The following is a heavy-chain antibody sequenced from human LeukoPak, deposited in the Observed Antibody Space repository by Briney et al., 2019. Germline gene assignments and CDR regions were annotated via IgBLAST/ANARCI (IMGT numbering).Heavy chain of an antibody. J-gene: IGHJ4*02. CDR1: GGSFSGYY. Sequence: SETLSLTCAVYGGSFSGYYWSWIRQPPGKGLEWIGEINHSGSTNYNPSLKSRVTISVDTSKNQFSLKLSSVTAADMAVYYCARVRVVPAATAFDYWGQGTLVTVSS. CDR3: ARVRVVPAATAFDY. V-gene: IGHV4-34*01. CDR2: INHSGST. D-gene: IGHD2-2*01.